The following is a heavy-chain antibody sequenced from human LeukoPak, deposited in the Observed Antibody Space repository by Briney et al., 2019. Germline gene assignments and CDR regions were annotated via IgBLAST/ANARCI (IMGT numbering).Heavy chain of an antibody. CDR3: ARWSSGWYGVAFDI. J-gene: IGHJ3*02. Sequence: SETLSLTCAVYGGSFSGYYWSWIRQPPGKGLEWIGEINHSGSTNYNPSLKSRVTISVDTSKNQFSLKLSAVTAADTAVYYCARWSSGWYGVAFDIWGQGTMVTVSS. V-gene: IGHV4-34*01. CDR1: GGSFSGYY. D-gene: IGHD6-19*01. CDR2: INHSGST.